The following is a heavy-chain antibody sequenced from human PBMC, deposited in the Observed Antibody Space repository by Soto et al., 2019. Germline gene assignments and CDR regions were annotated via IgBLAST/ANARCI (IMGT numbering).Heavy chain of an antibody. CDR1: GYTFTSYG. V-gene: IGHV1-18*01. J-gene: IGHJ6*03. CDR3: ARFASAPAPLYYYYYYMDV. CDR2: ISAYNGNT. D-gene: IGHD2-2*01. Sequence: ASVKVSCKASGYTFTSYGISWVRQAPGQGLEWMGWISAYNGNTNYAQKLQGRVTMTTDTSTSTAYMELRSLRSDDTAVYYCARFASAPAPLYYYYYYMDVWGKGTTVTVSS.